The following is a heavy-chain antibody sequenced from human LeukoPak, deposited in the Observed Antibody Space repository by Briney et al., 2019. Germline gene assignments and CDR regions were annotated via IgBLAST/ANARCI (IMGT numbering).Heavy chain of an antibody. CDR2: ISGSGGST. D-gene: IGHD3-22*01. CDR3: AKDTGYDSSGLIDY. J-gene: IGHJ4*02. V-gene: IGHV3-23*01. Sequence: PGGSLRLSCAASGFTFSSYAMSWVRQAPGKGLEWVSAISGSGGSTYYADSVKGRFTISRDNSKNTLYLQMNSLRAEDTAVYYCAKDTGYDSSGLIDYWGQGTLVTVSS. CDR1: GFTFSSYA.